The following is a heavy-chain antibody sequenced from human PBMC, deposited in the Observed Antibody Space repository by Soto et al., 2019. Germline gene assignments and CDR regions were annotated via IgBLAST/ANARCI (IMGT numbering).Heavy chain of an antibody. Sequence: GGSLRLSCVASGFTFSSHAMSWVRQAPGKGLEWVSAIIGSGGSTYYADSVKGRFTISRDNSKNTLYLQMSSLRAEDTAVYYCAGLDSSGYQSLGPWGQGTLVTVSS. V-gene: IGHV3-23*01. D-gene: IGHD3-22*01. CDR2: IIGSGGST. CDR1: GFTFSSHA. J-gene: IGHJ5*02. CDR3: AGLDSSGYQSLGP.